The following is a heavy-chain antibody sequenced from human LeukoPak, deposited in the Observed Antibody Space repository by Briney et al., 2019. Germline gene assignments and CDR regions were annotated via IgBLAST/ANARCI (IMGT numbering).Heavy chain of an antibody. J-gene: IGHJ4*02. CDR1: GFTFSSYD. V-gene: IGHV3-23*01. CDR3: ATDMVREYDY. D-gene: IGHD3-10*01. CDR2: FTGSGDTT. Sequence: GGSLRLSCAASGFTFSSYDMSWVRQAPGKGLEWVSTFTGSGDTTYYADSVKGRFTISRDNSKKKLYLQMNSLRAEDTAIYYCATDMVREYDYWGQGTLVTVSS.